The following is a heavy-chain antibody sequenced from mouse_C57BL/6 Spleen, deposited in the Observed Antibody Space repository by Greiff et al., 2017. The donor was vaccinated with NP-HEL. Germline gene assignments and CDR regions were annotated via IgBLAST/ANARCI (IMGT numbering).Heavy chain of an antibody. D-gene: IGHD1-1*01. CDR2: IHPNSGST. J-gene: IGHJ2*01. V-gene: IGHV1-64*01. Sequence: QVQLQQPGAELVKPGASVKLSCKASGYTFTSYWMHWVKQRPGQGLEWIGMIHPNSGSTNYNEKFKSKATLTVDKSSSTAYMQLSSLTSEDSAVYYCAIESVYDYGSSPLGHWGQGTTLTVSS. CDR3: AIESVYDYGSSPLGH. CDR1: GYTFTSYW.